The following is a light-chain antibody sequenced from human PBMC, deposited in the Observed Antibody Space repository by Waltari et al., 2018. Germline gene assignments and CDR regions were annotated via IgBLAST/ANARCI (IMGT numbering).Light chain of an antibody. V-gene: IGKV3-11*01. CDR2: DTS. Sequence: EIVLTHSPATLSLSPGVRATLSCRATQSVSYYLAWYQQRPVQAPRLLIDDTSNRATGIPARFSGSGSETDFTLTISSLEPEDFAVYYCQQRRNWPLTFGGGTKVEIK. J-gene: IGKJ4*01. CDR3: QQRRNWPLT. CDR1: QSVSYY.